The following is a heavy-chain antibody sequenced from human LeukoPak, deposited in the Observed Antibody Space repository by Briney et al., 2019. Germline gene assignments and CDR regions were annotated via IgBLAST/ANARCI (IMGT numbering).Heavy chain of an antibody. CDR1: GFTFDDYA. D-gene: IGHD4-23*01. V-gene: IGHV3-9*03. CDR3: AKDRTVVPTGYFDY. Sequence: PGGSLRLSCAASGFTFDDYAMHWVRQAPGKGLEWVSGISWNSGSIGYADSVKGRFTISRDNAKNSLYLQMNSLRAEDMALYYCAKDRTVVPTGYFDYWGQGTLVTVSS. CDR2: ISWNSGSI. J-gene: IGHJ4*02.